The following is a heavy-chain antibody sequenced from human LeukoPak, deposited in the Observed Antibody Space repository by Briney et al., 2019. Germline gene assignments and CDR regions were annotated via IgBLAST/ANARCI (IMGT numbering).Heavy chain of an antibody. CDR3: AKVLSSTSCYCYMDV. J-gene: IGHJ6*03. CDR1: GFTFSSYG. Sequence: GGSLRLSCAASGFTFSSYGMHWVRQAPGKGLEWVAFIRYDGSNKYYADSVKGRFTISRDNSKNTLYLQMNSLRAEDTAVYYCAKVLSSTSCYCYMDVWGKGTTVTVSS. D-gene: IGHD2-2*01. CDR2: IRYDGSNK. V-gene: IGHV3-30*02.